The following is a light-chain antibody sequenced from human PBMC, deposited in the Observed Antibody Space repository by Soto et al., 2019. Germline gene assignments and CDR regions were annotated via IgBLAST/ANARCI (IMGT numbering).Light chain of an antibody. CDR3: AAWDDSLNGLV. Sequence: QSVLTQPPSASGTPGQRVTISCSGSSSNIGSNTVNWYQQLPGTAPQLLIYNNNQRPSGVPDRFSGSKSGTSASLAIIGLHSEDEADYYCAAWDDSLNGLVFGTGTKVTVL. CDR1: SSNIGSNT. J-gene: IGLJ1*01. CDR2: NNN. V-gene: IGLV1-44*01.